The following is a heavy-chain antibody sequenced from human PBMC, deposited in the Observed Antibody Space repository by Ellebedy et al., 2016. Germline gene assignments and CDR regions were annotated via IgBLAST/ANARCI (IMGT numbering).Heavy chain of an antibody. CDR3: AAGPAALDY. V-gene: IGHV3-23*01. CDR2: ISGSGGST. J-gene: IGHJ4*02. D-gene: IGHD2-2*01. CDR1: GFTFSSYA. Sequence: GESLKISCAASGFTFSSYAMSWVRQAPGKGLEWVSAISGSGGSTYYADSVKGRFTISRDNSKNTLYLQMNSLRAEDTAVYYCAAGPAALDYWGQGTLVTVSS.